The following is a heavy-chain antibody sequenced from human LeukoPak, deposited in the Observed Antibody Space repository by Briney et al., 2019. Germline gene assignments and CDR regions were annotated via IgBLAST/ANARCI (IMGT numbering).Heavy chain of an antibody. Sequence: PGGSLRLSCAASGFTFSSYAMSWVRQAPGKGLEWVSAISGSGGSTYYADSVKGRFTISRDNSKNTLYLQMNSLKTEDTAVYYCTTGAPPYDFWSGYLLWDYWGQGTLVTVSS. J-gene: IGHJ4*02. D-gene: IGHD3-3*01. CDR1: GFTFSSYA. CDR3: TTGAPPYDFWSGYLLWDY. CDR2: ISGSGGST. V-gene: IGHV3-23*01.